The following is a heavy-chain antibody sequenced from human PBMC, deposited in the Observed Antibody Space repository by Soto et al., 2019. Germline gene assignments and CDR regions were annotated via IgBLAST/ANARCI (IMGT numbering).Heavy chain of an antibody. J-gene: IGHJ4*02. D-gene: IGHD5-12*01. CDR1: GFTFNDNP. Sequence: VQLVESGGGLVQPGGSLRLSCSASGFTFNDNPMYWVRQAPGKGLEYVSLISANGGSTHYADSVKGRFSISRDNSKNTLYLQMSSLRAEDTAVCYCVKGAGWLQDVDYWGQGTLVTVSS. V-gene: IGHV3-64D*08. CDR3: VKGAGWLQDVDY. CDR2: ISANGGST.